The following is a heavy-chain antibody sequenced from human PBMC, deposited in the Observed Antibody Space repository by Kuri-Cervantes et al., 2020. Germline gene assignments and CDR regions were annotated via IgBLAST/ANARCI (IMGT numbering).Heavy chain of an antibody. Sequence: VNVSCKASGGTFSSYAISWVRQAPGQGLEWMGGIIPIFGTANYAQKFQGRVTITTDTSTSTAYMELRSLRSDDTAVYYCARDGGDWFDYWGQGTLVTVSS. D-gene: IGHD2-21*02. CDR1: GGTFSSYA. J-gene: IGHJ4*02. CDR3: ARDGGDWFDY. V-gene: IGHV1-69*05. CDR2: IIPIFGTA.